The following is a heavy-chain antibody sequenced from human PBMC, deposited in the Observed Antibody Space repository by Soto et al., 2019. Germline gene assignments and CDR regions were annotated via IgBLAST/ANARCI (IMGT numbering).Heavy chain of an antibody. V-gene: IGHV4-39*01. Sequence: PSETLSLTCTVSGGSISSSSYYWGWIRQPPGKGLEWIGIIYYSGSTYYNPSLESRVTISVDTAKNQFSLKLSSVTAVDTAVYYCASYRPYSGYDWNWFDPWGQGTLVTVSS. J-gene: IGHJ5*02. CDR2: IYYSGST. CDR1: GGSISSSSYY. D-gene: IGHD5-12*01. CDR3: ASYRPYSGYDWNWFDP.